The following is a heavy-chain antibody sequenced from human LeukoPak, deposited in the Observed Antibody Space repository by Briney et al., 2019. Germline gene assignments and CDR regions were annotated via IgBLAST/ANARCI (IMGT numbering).Heavy chain of an antibody. J-gene: IGHJ4*02. CDR2: IYPGNCDT. CDR3: ARHGPVDMATTDCDY. D-gene: IGHD5-24*01. Sequence: GESLKISCKGSGYTFTNYWIGWVRQIPGKGLEWMGIIYPGNCDTRYSPSFQGRVTISADKSISTAYLQWSSLKASDTAIYYCARHGPVDMATTDCDYWGQGTLVTVSS. CDR1: GYTFTNYW. V-gene: IGHV5-51*01.